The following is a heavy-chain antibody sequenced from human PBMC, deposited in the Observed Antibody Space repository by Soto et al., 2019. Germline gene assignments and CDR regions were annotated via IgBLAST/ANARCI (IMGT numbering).Heavy chain of an antibody. Sequence: PSETLSLTCTVSGGSLSSGTYYWSWIRQPPGKGLEWIGYIYHSGSSQSNPSLKSRVTISIDTSKNQFSLELRSVTAADTAAYYCARDLLDATVDYYFDSWGPGRLVTVSS. J-gene: IGHJ4*02. CDR2: IYHSGSS. CDR1: GGSLSSGTYY. CDR3: ARDLLDATVDYYFDS. V-gene: IGHV4-30-4*01. D-gene: IGHD4-17*01.